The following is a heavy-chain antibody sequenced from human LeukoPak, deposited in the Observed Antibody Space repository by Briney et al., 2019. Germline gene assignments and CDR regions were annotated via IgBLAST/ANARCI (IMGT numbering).Heavy chain of an antibody. V-gene: IGHV4-34*01. J-gene: IGHJ6*02. CDR2: INHSGST. CDR1: GGSFSGYY. CDR3: ARSRLMMTTVTKRYYYYGMDV. Sequence: TSETLSLTCAVYGGSFSGYYWSWIRQPPGKGLEWIGEINHSGSTNYNPSLKSRVTISVDTSKNQFSLKLSSVTAADTAVYYCARSRLMMTTVTKRYYYYGMDVWGQGTTVTVSS. D-gene: IGHD4-11*01.